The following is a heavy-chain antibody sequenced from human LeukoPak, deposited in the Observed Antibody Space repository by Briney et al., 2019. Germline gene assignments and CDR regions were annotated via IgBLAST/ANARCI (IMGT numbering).Heavy chain of an antibody. CDR3: ARASRHIDY. J-gene: IGHJ4*02. CDR2: IYYSGST. D-gene: IGHD5-12*01. Sequence: PSETLSLTCTVSGGSISSSSYYWGWIRQPPGKGLEWIGSIYYSGSTYYNPSLKSRVTISADTSKNQFSLKLSSVTAADTAVYYCARASRHIDYWGQGTLVTVSS. CDR1: GGSISSSSYY. V-gene: IGHV4-39*01.